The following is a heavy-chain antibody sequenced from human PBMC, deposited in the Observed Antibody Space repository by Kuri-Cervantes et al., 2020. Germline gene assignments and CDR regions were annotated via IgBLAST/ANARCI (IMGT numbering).Heavy chain of an antibody. CDR2: MNPNSGNT. CDR1: GYTFTSYD. J-gene: IGHJ4*02. CDR3: ASSHGSGSYSFDY. V-gene: IGHV1-8*01. Sequence: ASVKVSCKASGYTFTSYDINWVRQATEQGLEWMGWMNPNSGNTGYAQKFQGRVTTTRNTSISTAYMELSSLRSEDTAVYYCASSHGSGSYSFDYWGQGTLVTVSS. D-gene: IGHD3-10*01.